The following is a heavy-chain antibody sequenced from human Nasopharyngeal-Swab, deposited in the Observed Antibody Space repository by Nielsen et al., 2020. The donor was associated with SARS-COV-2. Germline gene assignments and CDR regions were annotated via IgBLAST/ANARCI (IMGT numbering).Heavy chain of an antibody. CDR2: ISYDGSNK. CDR3: ANSDFWSGYYKPHYYYYGMDV. D-gene: IGHD3-3*01. V-gene: IGHV3-30*18. J-gene: IGHJ6*02. Sequence: VRQAPGKGLEWVAVISYDGSNKYYADSVKGRFTISGDNSKNTLYLQMNSLRAEDTAVYYCANSDFWSGYYKPHYYYYGMDVWGQGTTVTVSS.